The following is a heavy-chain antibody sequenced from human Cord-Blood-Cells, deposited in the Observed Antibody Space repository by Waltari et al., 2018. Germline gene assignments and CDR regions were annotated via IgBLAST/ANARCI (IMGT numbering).Heavy chain of an antibody. CDR1: GFTFSSYA. V-gene: IGHV3-23*01. D-gene: IGHD3-22*01. CDR2: ISGSGVST. Sequence: EVQLLESGGGLVQPGGSLRLSCAASGFTFSSYAMSWVRQAPGKGLEWVSAISGSGVSTNYANSVKGRFTISRDNAKNTLYLQMNSLRAEDTAVYYCAKAYYYDSSGFFDYWGQGTLVTVSS. CDR3: AKAYYYDSSGFFDY. J-gene: IGHJ4*02.